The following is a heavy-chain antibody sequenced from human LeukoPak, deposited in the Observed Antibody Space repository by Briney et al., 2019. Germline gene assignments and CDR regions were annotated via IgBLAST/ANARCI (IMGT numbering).Heavy chain of an antibody. V-gene: IGHV4-34*01. CDR3: ARERAPKGIDY. D-gene: IGHD3-10*01. CDR2: INHSGST. CDR1: GGSFSGYY. Sequence: PSETLSLTCAVYGGSFSGYYWSWIRQPPGKGLEWIGEINHSGSTNYNPSLKSRVTISVDTSKNQFSLKLSSVTAADTAVYYCARERAPKGIDYWGQGTLVTVSS. J-gene: IGHJ4*02.